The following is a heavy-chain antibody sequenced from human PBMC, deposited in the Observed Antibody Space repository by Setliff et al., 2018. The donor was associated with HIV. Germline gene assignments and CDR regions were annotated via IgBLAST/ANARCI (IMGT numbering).Heavy chain of an antibody. CDR2: IYYSGSS. CDR3: ARHQPGGIAAAGLDY. Sequence: SETLSLTCAVSGYSINSGYYWGWIRQPPGKGLQWIGSIYYSGSSYYNPSLKSRVTISVDTSKNQFSLKLSSVTAPDTAVYYCARHQPGGIAAAGLDYWGQGTLVTVSS. V-gene: IGHV4-38-2*01. CDR1: GYSINSGYY. D-gene: IGHD6-13*01. J-gene: IGHJ4*02.